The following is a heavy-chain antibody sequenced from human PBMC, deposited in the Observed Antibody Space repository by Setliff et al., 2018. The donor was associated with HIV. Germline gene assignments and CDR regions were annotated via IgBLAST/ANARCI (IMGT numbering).Heavy chain of an antibody. V-gene: IGHV1-18*04. CDR2: ISTYNGNT. D-gene: IGHD4-4*01. Sequence: ASVKVSCKVSGYTFTSYGISWVRQAPGQGLEWMGWISTYNGNTHYAQKLQGGVTITADESTSTAYMELSSLRSEDTAVYYCARGPQYSYGGYYYYYHMDVWGKGTTVTVSS. CDR1: GYTFTSYG. CDR3: ARGPQYSYGGYYYYYHMDV. J-gene: IGHJ6*03.